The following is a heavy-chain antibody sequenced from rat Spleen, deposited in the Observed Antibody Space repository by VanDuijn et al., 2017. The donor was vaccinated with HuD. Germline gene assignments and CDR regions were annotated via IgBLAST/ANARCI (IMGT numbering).Heavy chain of an antibody. D-gene: IGHD1-8*01. CDR1: GFTFSDYT. Sequence: EVQLVESGGGLVQPGRPLKLSCSASGFTFSDYTMAWVRQAPKKGLEWVASISYDGSAPYYRDSVKGRFTLSRDNAKSTLFLQMGSLRSEDTATYYCARTPRTTVEGGYFDYWGQGVMVTVSS. CDR3: ARTPRTTVEGGYFDY. J-gene: IGHJ2*01. V-gene: IGHV5-17*01. CDR2: ISYDGSAP.